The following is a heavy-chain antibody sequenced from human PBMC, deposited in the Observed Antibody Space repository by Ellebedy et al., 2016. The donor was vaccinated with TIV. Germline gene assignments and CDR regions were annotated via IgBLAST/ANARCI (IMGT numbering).Heavy chain of an antibody. CDR1: GFTFSSYA. D-gene: IGHD3-10*01. CDR3: AKGLLWFGESNTGFDY. J-gene: IGHJ4*02. CDR2: ISGSGGST. Sequence: GESLKISCAASGFTFSSYAMSWVRQAPGKGLEWVSAISGSGGSTYYADSVKGRFTISRDNSKNTLYLQMNSLRAEDTAVYYCAKGLLWFGESNTGFDYWGQGTLVTVSS. V-gene: IGHV3-23*01.